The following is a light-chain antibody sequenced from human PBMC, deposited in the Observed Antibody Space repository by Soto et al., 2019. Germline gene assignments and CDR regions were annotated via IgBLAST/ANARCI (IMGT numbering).Light chain of an antibody. CDR1: QTTSSW. CDR2: DPS. CDR3: QQYNSYS. J-gene: IGKJ1*01. Sequence: DIQMTQSPSTLSATVGDRGTVTCRAAQTTSSWLAWYQHKPGKAPKLLIYDPSSLESAVPSRFRGSGSGTDFTLTISSLQPDDFATYYCQQYNSYSFGQ. V-gene: IGKV1-5*01.